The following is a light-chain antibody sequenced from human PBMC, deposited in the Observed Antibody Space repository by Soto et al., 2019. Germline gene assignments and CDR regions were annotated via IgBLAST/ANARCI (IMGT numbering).Light chain of an antibody. Sequence: QSALTQPRSVSGSPGQSVTISCTGTDSDVGGYNYVSWYQQHPGKAPKLMIYDVSKRPSGVPDRFSGSKSGYTAFLTISGLQAEDESDYYCCSYAGSYSWVFGGGTQMTVL. CDR2: DVS. J-gene: IGLJ7*01. CDR1: DSDVGGYNY. V-gene: IGLV2-11*01. CDR3: CSYAGSYSWV.